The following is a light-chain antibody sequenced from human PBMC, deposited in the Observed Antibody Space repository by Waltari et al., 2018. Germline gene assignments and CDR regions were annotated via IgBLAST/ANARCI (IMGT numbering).Light chain of an antibody. V-gene: IGLV6-57*03. CDR2: EDR. J-gene: IGLJ2*01. CDR3: QSYGATTVV. CDR1: SRSIVLIY. Sequence: FILSQPHSVSVSPGKAVSIPCTRTSRSIVLIYVHLYQQRPGSAPTMILYEDRQRPSGIPDRFSGSLDVSSNSAYLVISGLQTEDEADYYCQSYGATTVVFGGGTKLTVL.